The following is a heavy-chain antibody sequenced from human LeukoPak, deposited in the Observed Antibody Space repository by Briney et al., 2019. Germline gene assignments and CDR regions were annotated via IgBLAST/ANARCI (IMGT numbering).Heavy chain of an antibody. CDR2: INPNSGGT. CDR1: GYTFTGYY. CDR3: AREDDFWSGYSGWFDP. V-gene: IGHV1-2*02. Sequence: ASVKVSCKASGYTFTGYYMQWVRQAPGQGLEWMGWINPNSGGTNYAQKFQGRVTMTRDTSISTAYMELSRLRSDDTAVYYCAREDDFWSGYSGWFDPWGQGTLVTVSS. J-gene: IGHJ5*02. D-gene: IGHD3-3*01.